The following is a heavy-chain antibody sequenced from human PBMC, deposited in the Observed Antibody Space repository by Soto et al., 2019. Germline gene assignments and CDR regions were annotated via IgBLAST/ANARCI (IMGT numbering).Heavy chain of an antibody. J-gene: IGHJ6*02. CDR2: ISGSGGST. CDR3: AKDIEGRGSQDSSGYEEPPRLPLGYYYYGMEV. Sequence: GGSLRLPCAASGFTFSSYAMSWVRQAPGKGLEWVSTISGSGGSTYYADSVKGRFTISRDNSKNTLYLQMNSLRAEDTAVYYCAKDIEGRGSQDSSGYEEPPRLPLGYYYYGMEVWGQGTTVTVSS. CDR1: GFTFSSYA. V-gene: IGHV3-23*01. D-gene: IGHD3-22*01.